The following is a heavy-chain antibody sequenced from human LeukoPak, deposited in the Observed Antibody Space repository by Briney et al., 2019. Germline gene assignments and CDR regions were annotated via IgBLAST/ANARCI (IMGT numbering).Heavy chain of an antibody. CDR2: INPNSGGT. CDR3: ARDNSGWYDAVVDYYYGMDV. Sequence: ASVKVSCKASEYTFTGYYMHWVRQAPGQGLEWMGWINPNSGGTNYAQKFQGRVTMTRDTSISTAYMELSRLRSDDTAVYYCARDNSGWYDAVVDYYYGMDVWGQGTTVTVSS. D-gene: IGHD6-19*01. CDR1: EYTFTGYY. J-gene: IGHJ6*02. V-gene: IGHV1-2*02.